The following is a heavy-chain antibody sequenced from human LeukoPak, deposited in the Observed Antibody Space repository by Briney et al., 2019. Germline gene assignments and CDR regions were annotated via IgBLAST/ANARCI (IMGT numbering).Heavy chain of an antibody. V-gene: IGHV1-69*13. J-gene: IGHJ4*02. CDR2: IIPIFGTA. CDR3: ARPLLWWPQVGYFDY. D-gene: IGHD4/OR15-4a*01. CDR1: GGTFSSYA. Sequence: ASVKVSCKASGGTFSSYAISWVRQAPGQGLEWMGGIIPIFGTANYAQKFQGRVTITADESTSTAYMDLSRLRSDDTAVYYCARPLLWWPQVGYFDYWGQGTLVTVSS.